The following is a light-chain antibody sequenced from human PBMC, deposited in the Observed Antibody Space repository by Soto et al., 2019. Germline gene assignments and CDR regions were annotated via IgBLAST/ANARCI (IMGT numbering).Light chain of an antibody. CDR2: EGS. Sequence: SALTQPASVSGSPGQSITISCTGTSSDVGSYNLVSWYQQHPGKAPKLIIYEGSKRPSGVSNRFSGSKSGNTASLTISGLQAEDEADYYCCSYAGSSTSVFGGGTKLTVL. J-gene: IGLJ2*01. V-gene: IGLV2-23*01. CDR1: SSDVGSYNL. CDR3: CSYAGSSTSV.